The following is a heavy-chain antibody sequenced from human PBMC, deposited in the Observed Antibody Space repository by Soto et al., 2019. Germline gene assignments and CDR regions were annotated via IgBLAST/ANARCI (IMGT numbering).Heavy chain of an antibody. CDR1: GFTFTSHI. J-gene: IGHJ4*02. Sequence: GGSLRLSCAASGFTFTSHIINWVRQAPGKGLEWVSYISSSSSTIYYANSVKGRFTISRDNAKNSLYLQMNSLRDEDTAVYYCARDAKGSSGDHFDYWGQGTLVTVSS. D-gene: IGHD1-1*01. CDR3: ARDAKGSSGDHFDY. V-gene: IGHV3-48*02. CDR2: ISSSSSTI.